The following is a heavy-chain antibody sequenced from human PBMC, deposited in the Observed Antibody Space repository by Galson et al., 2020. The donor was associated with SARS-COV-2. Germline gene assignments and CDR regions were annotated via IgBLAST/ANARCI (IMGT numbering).Heavy chain of an antibody. CDR3: AKAGYSCRGRSCYWKDYVDY. V-gene: IGHV3-23*01. Sequence: GGSLRLSCAASGFTFGSYAMTWVRQAPGKGLEWVSGISDGGNTHYADSVKGRFTISRDNAKNTLYLQMNSLRAEDTAVYYCAKAGYSCRGRSCYWKDYVDYWGQGTLVTVSS. CDR1: GFTFGSYA. CDR2: ISDGGNT. D-gene: IGHD2-15*01. J-gene: IGHJ4*02.